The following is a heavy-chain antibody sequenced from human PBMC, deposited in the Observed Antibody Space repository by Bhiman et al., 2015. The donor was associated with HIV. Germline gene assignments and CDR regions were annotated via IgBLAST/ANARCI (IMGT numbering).Heavy chain of an antibody. CDR2: IKSKTDGGTT. J-gene: IGHJ4*02. CDR3: VRGMMILYYFDY. D-gene: IGHD3-10*01. CDR1: GFTFSNAW. Sequence: EVQLVESGGGLVKPGGSLRLSCAASGFTFSNAWMSWVRQAPGKGLEWVGRIKSKTDGGTTDYAAPVKGRFTISRDDSKNTLYLQMNSLKTEDTAVYYCVRGMMILYYFDYWGPGNPWSPVSS. V-gene: IGHV3-15*01.